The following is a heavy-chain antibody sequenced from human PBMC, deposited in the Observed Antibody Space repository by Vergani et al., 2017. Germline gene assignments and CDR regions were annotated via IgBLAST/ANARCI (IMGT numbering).Heavy chain of an antibody. CDR1: GGSISSYY. V-gene: IGHV4-59*01. J-gene: IGHJ4*02. CDR3: HLGEYSSSSDY. Sequence: QVQLQESGPGLVKPSETLSLTCTVSGGSISSYYWSWIRQPPGKGLEWIGYIYYSGSTNYNPSLKSRVTISVDTSKNQFSLKLSSVTAADTAVYYCHLGEYSSSSDYWGQGTLVTVSS. CDR2: IYYSGST. D-gene: IGHD6-6*01.